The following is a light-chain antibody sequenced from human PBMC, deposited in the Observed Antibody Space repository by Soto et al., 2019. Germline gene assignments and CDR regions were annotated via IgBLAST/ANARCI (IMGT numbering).Light chain of an antibody. J-gene: IGLJ3*02. CDR3: EPWGTRIHWV. V-gene: IGLV4-69*01. CDR1: SGHSSYA. Sequence: QAVLTQSPSASASLGASVKLTCTLSSGHSSYASAWHQQQPEQGPRHLMKLNSDGSHSKGDGIRDRCSGSSSGAERYLTISSPQSEDEADYYCEPWGTRIHWVVGGGTKPTVL. CDR2: LNSDGSH.